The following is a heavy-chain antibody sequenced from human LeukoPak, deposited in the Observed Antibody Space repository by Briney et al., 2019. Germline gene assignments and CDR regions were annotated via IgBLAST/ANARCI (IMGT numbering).Heavy chain of an antibody. CDR1: GYTFTGFY. CDR3: ARAHLIAAPGYNWFDP. D-gene: IGHD6-13*01. J-gene: IGHJ5*02. Sequence: ASVKVSCKASGYTFTGFYMHWVRQAPAQGLEWMGWINPNSGGTNYAQKFQGRVTMTRDTSINTAYMELSSLRSDDTAVFYCARAHLIAAPGYNWFDPWGQGTLVTVSS. V-gene: IGHV1-2*02. CDR2: INPNSGGT.